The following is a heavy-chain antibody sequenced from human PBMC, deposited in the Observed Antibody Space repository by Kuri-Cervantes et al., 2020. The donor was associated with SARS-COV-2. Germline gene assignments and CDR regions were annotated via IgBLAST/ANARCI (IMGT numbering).Heavy chain of an antibody. D-gene: IGHD1-14*01. J-gene: IGHJ3*02. CDR1: GYTFTSYG. CDR2: ISAYNGNT. CDR3: ASHAGTHPPYAFDI. V-gene: IGHV1-18*01. Sequence: ASVNVSCKASGYTFTSYGISWVRQAPGQGLEWMGWISAYNGNTYYAQKLQGRVTITTNTTTSSAYMELRSLRSDDPAVYYFASHAGTHPPYAFDIWGQGTMVTVSS.